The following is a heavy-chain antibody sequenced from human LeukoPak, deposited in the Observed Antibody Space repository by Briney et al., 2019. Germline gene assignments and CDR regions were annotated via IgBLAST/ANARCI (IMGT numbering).Heavy chain of an antibody. CDR1: GGSSSSYY. CDR3: ARFSIHYYDSSGYYNWFDP. CDR2: LYDSGST. V-gene: IGHV4-59*01. J-gene: IGHJ5*02. Sequence: PSETLSLTCTVSGGSSSSYYWSWIRQPPGKGLEWIGYLYDSGSTNYNPSLRSRVTISVDTSKNQFSLKLSSVTAADTAVYYCARFSIHYYDSSGYYNWFDPWGQGTLVTVSS. D-gene: IGHD3-22*01.